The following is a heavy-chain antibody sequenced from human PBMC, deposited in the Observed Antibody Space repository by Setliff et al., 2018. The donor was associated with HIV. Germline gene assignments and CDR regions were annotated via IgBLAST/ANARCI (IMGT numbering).Heavy chain of an antibody. D-gene: IGHD5-18*01. CDR3: VRVAYEYIYGYNNYYYMDV. J-gene: IGHJ6*03. CDR1: GFTFSTYA. Sequence: GGSLRLSCAASGFTFSTYAMSWVRQAPGKGLEWVSVISGSGTTTYYADSVKGRSTISRDNARNSLSLQMNSLGADDTAVYYCVRVAYEYIYGYNNYYYMDVWGKGTTVTVSS. V-gene: IGHV3-23*01. CDR2: ISGSGTTT.